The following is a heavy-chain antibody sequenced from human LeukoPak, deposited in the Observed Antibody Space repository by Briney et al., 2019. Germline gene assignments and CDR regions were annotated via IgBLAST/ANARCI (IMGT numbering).Heavy chain of an antibody. CDR1: GFTFDDYA. CDR2: ISWNSGSI. D-gene: IGHD3-22*01. CDR3: AKDIIYTYYYDSSGPNPSGGYFDL. J-gene: IGHJ2*01. V-gene: IGHV3-9*01. Sequence: GRSLRLSCAASGFTFDDYAMHWVRQAPGKGLEWVSGISWNSGSIGYADSVKGRFTISRDNAKNSLYLQMNSLRAEDTALYYCAKDIIYTYYYDSSGPNPSGGYFDLWGRGTLVTVSS.